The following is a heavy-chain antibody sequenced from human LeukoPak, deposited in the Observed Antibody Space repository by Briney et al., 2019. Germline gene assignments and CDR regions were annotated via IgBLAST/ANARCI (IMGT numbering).Heavy chain of an antibody. Sequence: PGGSLRLSCAASGFTFSSYDMHWVRQATGKGLEWVSAIGTAGDTYYPGSVKGRLTISRENAKNSLYLQMNSLRAGDTAVYYCAREGPYRSGLSGAFDIWGQGAMVTVSS. J-gene: IGHJ3*02. D-gene: IGHD6-19*01. CDR1: GFTFSSYD. CDR2: IGTAGDT. CDR3: AREGPYRSGLSGAFDI. V-gene: IGHV3-13*01.